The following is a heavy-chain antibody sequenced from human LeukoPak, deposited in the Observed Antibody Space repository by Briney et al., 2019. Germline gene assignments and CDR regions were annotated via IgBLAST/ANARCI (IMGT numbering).Heavy chain of an antibody. Sequence: SETLSLTCTVSGGSISNSYWTWIRQAPGKGLEWIGYVSDSGSTNYKASLRSRVTMSLDTSNNQVSLRLNSVTAADTAVYFCARGPEAHRNFDLKLISWGQGIPVTVSS. J-gene: IGHJ5*02. V-gene: IGHV4-59*01. CDR2: VSDSGST. CDR1: GGSISNSY. D-gene: IGHD3-9*01. CDR3: ARGPEAHRNFDLKLIS.